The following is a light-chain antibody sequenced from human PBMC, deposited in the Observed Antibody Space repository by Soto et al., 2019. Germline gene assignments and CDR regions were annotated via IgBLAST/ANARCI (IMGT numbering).Light chain of an antibody. Sequence: PEERVTLSCRASQSVSSSYLSWYQQKPGQAPRLLIYGASTRATSIPARFSGSGSGTDFTLTISSLQPEDFAVYYCQQDYNLLKFGQGTKVDIK. CDR3: QQDYNLLK. CDR2: GAS. J-gene: IGKJ1*01. CDR1: QSVSSSY. V-gene: IGKV3D-7*01.